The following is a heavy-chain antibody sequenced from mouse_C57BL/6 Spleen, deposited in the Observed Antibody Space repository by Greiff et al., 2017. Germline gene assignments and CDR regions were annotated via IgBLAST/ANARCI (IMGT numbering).Heavy chain of an antibody. D-gene: IGHD1-1*01. CDR1: GYTFTSYW. Sequence: VQLQQPGAELVKPGASVKMSCKASGYTFTSYWITWVKQRPGQGLEWIGDIYPGSGSTNYNEKFKSKATLTADKSSSTAYMQLSSLTSEDSAVYFCARGETTVVEEGYWGQGTTLTVSS. J-gene: IGHJ2*01. V-gene: IGHV1-55*01. CDR3: ARGETTVVEEGY. CDR2: IYPGSGST.